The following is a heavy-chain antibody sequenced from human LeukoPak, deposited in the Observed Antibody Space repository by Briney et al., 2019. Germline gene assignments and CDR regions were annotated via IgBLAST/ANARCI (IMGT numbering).Heavy chain of an antibody. V-gene: IGHV3-21*04. CDR1: GFTFSSYS. CDR3: AKDKGSGSYMVGYYFDY. D-gene: IGHD3-10*01. J-gene: IGHJ4*02. Sequence: PGGSLRLSCAASGFTFSSYSMNWVRQAPGKGLEWVSSISSSSYIYYADSVKGRFTISRDNAKNSLYLQMNSLRAEDMALYYCAKDKGSGSYMVGYYFDYWGQGTLVTVSS. CDR2: ISSSSYI.